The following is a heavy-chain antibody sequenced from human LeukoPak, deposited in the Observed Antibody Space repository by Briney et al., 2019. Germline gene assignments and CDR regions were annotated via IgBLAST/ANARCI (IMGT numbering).Heavy chain of an antibody. V-gene: IGHV1-2*02. J-gene: IGHJ3*02. CDR3: ARDSNGPLWFGGLEI. Sequence: ASVKVSCKASGYTFTGYYMHWVRQAPGQGLEWMGWINPNSGGTNYAQKFQGRVTMTRDTSISTAYMELSRLRSDDTAVYYCARDSNGPLWFGGLEIWGQGTLVTVSS. CDR2: INPNSGGT. CDR1: GYTFTGYY. D-gene: IGHD3-10*01.